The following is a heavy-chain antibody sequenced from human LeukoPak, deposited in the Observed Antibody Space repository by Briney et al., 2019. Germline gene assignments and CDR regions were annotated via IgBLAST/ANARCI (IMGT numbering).Heavy chain of an antibody. CDR3: ARDVLGWGSVDCFES. CDR1: GFTVSNSY. Sequence: GGSLRLSCAASGFTVSNSYMSWVRQSPGKGPEWDSVIYSGGDTYYADSVKGRFTISRDNSKNTLYLQMNSLRGDDTAIYYCARDVLGWGSVDCFESWGQGTLVTVSS. CDR2: IYSGGDT. V-gene: IGHV3-66*01. J-gene: IGHJ4*02. D-gene: IGHD2-21*01.